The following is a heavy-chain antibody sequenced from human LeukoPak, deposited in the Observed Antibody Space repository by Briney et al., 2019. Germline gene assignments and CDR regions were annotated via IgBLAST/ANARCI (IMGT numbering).Heavy chain of an antibody. CDR1: GFTFRSYW. Sequence: PGGSLRLSXAASGFTFRSYWMSWVRQAPGKGLEWVANINQGGGVKYYVDSVKGRFTISRDDAKNSLYVQMNSLRDEDTAVYYCARVGYSGWNLEYWGQGTLVTVSS. D-gene: IGHD5-12*01. CDR2: INQGGGVK. CDR3: ARVGYSGWNLEY. J-gene: IGHJ4*02. V-gene: IGHV3-7*01.